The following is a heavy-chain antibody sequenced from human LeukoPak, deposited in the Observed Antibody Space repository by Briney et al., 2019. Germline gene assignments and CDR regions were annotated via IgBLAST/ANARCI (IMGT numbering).Heavy chain of an antibody. CDR1: GGSISSYY. V-gene: IGHV4-59*12. Sequence: PSETLSLTCTVSGGSISSYYWSWIRQPPGKGLEWIGYIYYSGSTYYNPSLKSRVTISVDTSKNQFSLKLSSVTAADTAVYYCASFDTGWYFDYWGQGTLVTVSS. D-gene: IGHD7-27*01. J-gene: IGHJ4*02. CDR2: IYYSGST. CDR3: ASFDTGWYFDY.